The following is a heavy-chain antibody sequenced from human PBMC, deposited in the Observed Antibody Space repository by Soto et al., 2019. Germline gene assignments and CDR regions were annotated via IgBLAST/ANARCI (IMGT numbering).Heavy chain of an antibody. V-gene: IGHV3-30*18. Sequence: PGGSLRLSCEGSGFSFSNYVIHWVRQSPGKGLEWVAVISHDGNSHHLADSVRGRFTISRDNSKNTVFLHMTSLRREDSAVYHCVKAQERSAQYFAVVITAFDFWGQGTMVTVSS. CDR3: VKAQERSAQYFAVVITAFDF. CDR1: GFSFSNYV. CDR2: ISHDGNSH. J-gene: IGHJ3*01. D-gene: IGHD3-22*01.